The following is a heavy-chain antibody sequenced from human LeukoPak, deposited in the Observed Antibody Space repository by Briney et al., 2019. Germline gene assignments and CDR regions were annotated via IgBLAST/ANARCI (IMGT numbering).Heavy chain of an antibody. CDR1: GFTFSSYS. CDR2: ISGTSATR. J-gene: IGHJ4*02. D-gene: IGHD6-13*01. Sequence: GGFLRLSCAASGFTFSSYSMNWVRQAPGKGLEWVSYISGTSATRHYADSVKGRFTISRDNSKNSLYLQMNNLRAEDTAVYYCARAERNNSIWYYFDNWGQGTLVTVSS. CDR3: ARAERNNSIWYYFDN. V-gene: IGHV3-48*04.